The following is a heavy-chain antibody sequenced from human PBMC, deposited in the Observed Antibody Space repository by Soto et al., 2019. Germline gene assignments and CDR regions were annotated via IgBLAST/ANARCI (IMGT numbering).Heavy chain of an antibody. CDR1: GYTFTSYA. D-gene: IGHD4-17*01. CDR2: INAGNGNT. J-gene: IGHJ6*03. CDR3: AMVLGNYGRYYYYYMDV. V-gene: IGHV1-3*01. Sequence: QVQLVQSGAEVKKPGASVKVSCKASGYTFTSYAMHWVRQAPGQRLEWMGWINAGNGNTKYSQKFQGRVTITRDTSASTAYMELSSLRSEDTAVYYCAMVLGNYGRYYYYYMDVWGKGTTVTVSS.